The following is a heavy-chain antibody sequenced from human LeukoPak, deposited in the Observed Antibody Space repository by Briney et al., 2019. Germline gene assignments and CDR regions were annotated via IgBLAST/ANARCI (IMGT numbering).Heavy chain of an antibody. V-gene: IGHV1-8*02. Sequence: ASVKVSCKASGYTFTGYYMHWVRQAPGQGLEWMGWINPNSGNTGYAQKFQGRVTMTRNTSISTAYMELSSLRSEDTAVYYCARGFSKGSVFPYYDFWSGYRDMDVWGQGTTVTVSS. CDR2: INPNSGNT. D-gene: IGHD3-3*01. CDR3: ARGFSKGSVFPYYDFWSGYRDMDV. J-gene: IGHJ6*02. CDR1: GYTFTGYY.